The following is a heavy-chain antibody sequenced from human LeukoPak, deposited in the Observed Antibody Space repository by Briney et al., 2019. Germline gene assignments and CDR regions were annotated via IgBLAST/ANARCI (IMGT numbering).Heavy chain of an antibody. V-gene: IGHV3-7*03. CDR3: ARLVGDVTTWDC. CDR2: IKQDESEK. J-gene: IGHJ4*02. Sequence: GGSLRLSCTASGFSFSNYWMSWVRQAPGKGLEWVASIKQDESEKYYVDSVKGRFTASRDNAKSSLYLQMNALRGEDTAVYYCARLVGDVTTWDCWGQGTLVTVSS. D-gene: IGHD1-26*01. CDR1: GFSFSNYW.